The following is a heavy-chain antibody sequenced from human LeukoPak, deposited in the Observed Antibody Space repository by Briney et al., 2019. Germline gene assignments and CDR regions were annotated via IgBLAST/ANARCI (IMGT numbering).Heavy chain of an antibody. V-gene: IGHV3-7*01. Sequence: GGSLRLSCAASGFTFSGYYMAWVRQAPGKGLEWVANIKQDGTGKDYVDSVKGRFTISRDNDENSLYLQMNSLRVEDTAVYFCARGAISGTVGYYFDYWGQGTLVTVSS. CDR2: IKQDGTGK. J-gene: IGHJ4*02. CDR3: ARGAISGTVGYYFDY. CDR1: GFTFSGYY. D-gene: IGHD2-8*02.